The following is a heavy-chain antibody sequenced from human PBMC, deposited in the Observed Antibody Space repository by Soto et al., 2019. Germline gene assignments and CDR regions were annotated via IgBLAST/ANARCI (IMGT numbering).Heavy chain of an antibody. J-gene: IGHJ4*02. V-gene: IGHV3-74*01. Sequence: GGSLRLSCAASGFTFSSYWMHWVRQAPGKGLVWVSRINSDGSSTSYADSVKGRFTISRDNAKNTLYLQMNSLRAEDTAVYYCAREGIRGAVDYWGQGTLVTVSS. CDR1: GFTFSSYW. CDR3: AREGIRGAVDY. CDR2: INSDGSST. D-gene: IGHD3-10*01.